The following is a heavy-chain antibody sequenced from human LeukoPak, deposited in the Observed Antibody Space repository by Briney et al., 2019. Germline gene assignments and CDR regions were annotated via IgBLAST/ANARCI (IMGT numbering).Heavy chain of an antibody. V-gene: IGHV1-46*03. CDR1: GYTFTTYY. CDR3: ASPSSYYYDSSDSRAFDI. Sequence: ASVKVSCKASGYTFTTYYMHWVRQAPGRGLEWMGIINPSGGSTTYAQKFQGRVTMTRDTSTSTVYMELSSLRSEDTAVYYCASPSSYYYDSSDSRAFDIWGQGTMVTVSS. CDR2: INPSGGST. J-gene: IGHJ3*02. D-gene: IGHD3-22*01.